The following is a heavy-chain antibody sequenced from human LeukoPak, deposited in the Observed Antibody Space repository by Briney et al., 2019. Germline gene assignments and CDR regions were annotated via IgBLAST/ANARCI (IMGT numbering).Heavy chain of an antibody. V-gene: IGHV1-69*01. CDR2: IIPIFGTA. CDR1: GGTFSSYA. Sequence: VASVKVSCKASGGTFSSYAISWVRQAPGQGLEWMGGIIPIFGTANYAQKFQGRVTITADESTSTAYMELSSLRSEDTAVYYCARAPYSGSYYFDYWGKGTLVTVSS. CDR3: ARAPYSGSYYFDY. J-gene: IGHJ4*02. D-gene: IGHD1-26*01.